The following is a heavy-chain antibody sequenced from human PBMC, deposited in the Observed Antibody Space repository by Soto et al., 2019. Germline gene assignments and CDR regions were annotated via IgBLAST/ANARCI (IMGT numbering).Heavy chain of an antibody. CDR2: ISGDGGST. Sequence: GGSLRLSCAASGFTFDDYAMHWVRQAPGKGLEWVSLISGDGGSTYYADSVKGRFTISRDNSKNSLYLQMNSLRTEDTALYYWSKGRSITGTAGEYYGMDVWGQGTTVTVSS. CDR1: GFTFDDYA. J-gene: IGHJ6*02. CDR3: SKGRSITGTAGEYYGMDV. V-gene: IGHV3-43*02. D-gene: IGHD1-7*01.